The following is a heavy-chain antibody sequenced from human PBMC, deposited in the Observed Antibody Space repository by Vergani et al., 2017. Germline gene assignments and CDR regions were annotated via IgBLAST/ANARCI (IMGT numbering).Heavy chain of an antibody. D-gene: IGHD3-10*01. V-gene: IGHV1-69*17. Sequence: QVQLVQSGAEVKKPGSSVKGSCKASGGTFSSYAISWVRQAPGQGLEWMGGIIPIFGIANYAQKFQGRVTITADKSTSTAYMELRSLRSEDTAVYYCAEGRRFVVDYYYYYMDVWGKGTPVTVSS. J-gene: IGHJ6*03. CDR1: GGTFSSYA. CDR3: AEGRRFVVDYYYYYMDV. CDR2: IIPIFGIA.